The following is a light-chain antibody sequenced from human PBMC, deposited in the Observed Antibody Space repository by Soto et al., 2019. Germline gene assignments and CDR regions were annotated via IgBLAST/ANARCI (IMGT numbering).Light chain of an antibody. V-gene: IGKV3-11*01. CDR3: QNRSIWPVS. Sequence: IVLTQSPVTLSLSPGDSATLSCRASQNISSYLAWYQQKPGQAPRLLIYGESRRATGFPDRFSGSGSGTDLTLTISRLQSEDFAVYYCQNRSIWPVSFGQGTRLEIK. CDR2: GES. J-gene: IGKJ5*01. CDR1: QNISSY.